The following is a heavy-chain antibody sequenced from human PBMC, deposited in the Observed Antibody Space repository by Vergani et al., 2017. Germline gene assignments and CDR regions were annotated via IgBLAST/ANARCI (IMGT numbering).Heavy chain of an antibody. CDR3: AKDFLRVVVAAPSYGMDV. V-gene: IGHV3-30*02. D-gene: IGHD2-15*01. J-gene: IGHJ6*02. Sequence: QVQLEESGGGVVQPGRSLRLSCAGSGFTLSIHAMHWVRQAPGKGLEWVAFIWYDGSKEYYADSVKGRFTISRDNSKNTLYLQMNSLRAEDTAVYYCAKDFLRVVVAAPSYGMDVWGQGTTVTVSS. CDR2: IWYDGSKE. CDR1: GFTLSIHA.